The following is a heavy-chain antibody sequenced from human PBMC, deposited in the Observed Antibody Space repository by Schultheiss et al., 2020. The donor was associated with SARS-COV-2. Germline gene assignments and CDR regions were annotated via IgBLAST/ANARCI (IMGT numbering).Heavy chain of an antibody. CDR1: GGSISSYY. D-gene: IGHD3-22*01. V-gene: IGHV4-59*01. J-gene: IGHJ4*02. CDR3: ARGYYDSSGYPNFDY. CDR2: IYYSGST. Sequence: SETLSLTCTVSGGSISSYYWSWIRQPPGKGLEYIGYIYYSGSTNYNPSLKSRVTISVDTSKNQFSLKLSSVTAADTAVYYCARGYYDSSGYPNFDYWGQGTLVTVSS.